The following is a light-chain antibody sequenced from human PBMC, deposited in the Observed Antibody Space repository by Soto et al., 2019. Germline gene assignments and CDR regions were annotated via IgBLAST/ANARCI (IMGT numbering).Light chain of an antibody. Sequence: DIQMTQSPSTLSASVGDRVTITCRASQSISSWLAWYQQKPGKAPKLLIYDASSLESGVPSRFSGSGSGTEFTLTISSLQPDDFATYYCQQYNSLVVFGQGTKVDNK. CDR1: QSISSW. CDR2: DAS. CDR3: QQYNSLVV. V-gene: IGKV1-5*01. J-gene: IGKJ1*01.